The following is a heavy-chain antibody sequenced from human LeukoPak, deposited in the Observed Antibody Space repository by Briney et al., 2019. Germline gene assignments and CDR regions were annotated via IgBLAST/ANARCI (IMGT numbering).Heavy chain of an antibody. V-gene: IGHV3-30*02. CDR1: GFIFSNYG. CDR2: TRYDGNNK. J-gene: IGHJ4*02. CDR3: ARAAAGNY. D-gene: IGHD6-13*01. Sequence: GGSLRLSCAASGFIFSNYGMHWVRQAPGKGLEWVAFTRYDGNNKHYADSVKGRFSISRDNAKNTLYLQMNSLRAEDTAVYYCARAAAGNYWGQGTLVTVSS.